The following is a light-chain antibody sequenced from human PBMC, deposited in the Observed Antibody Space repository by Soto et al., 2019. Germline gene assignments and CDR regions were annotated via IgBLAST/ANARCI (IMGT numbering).Light chain of an antibody. J-gene: IGKJ1*01. CDR2: KAS. Sequence: DIQMTQSPSTLSASVGDRVTITCRASQGISTWLAWYQQKPGKAPKLLIYKASSLETGVPSRFSGSGSGTEFTLTISSLQPDDFETYYCQQYNSYSWTFGQGTKVEIK. V-gene: IGKV1-5*03. CDR1: QGISTW. CDR3: QQYNSYSWT.